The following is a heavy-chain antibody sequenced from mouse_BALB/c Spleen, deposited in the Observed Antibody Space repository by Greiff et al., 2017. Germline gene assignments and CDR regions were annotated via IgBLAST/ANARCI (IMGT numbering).Heavy chain of an antibody. Sequence: EVMLVESGGGLVKPGGSLKLSCAASGFTFSDYYMYWVRQTPEKRLEWVATISDGGSYTYYPDSVKGRFTISRDNAKNNLYLQMSSLKSEDTAMYYCAREGAGTNWFAYWGQGTLVTVSA. D-gene: IGHD4-1*01. CDR3: AREGAGTNWFAY. V-gene: IGHV5-4*02. CDR1: GFTFSDYY. J-gene: IGHJ3*01. CDR2: ISDGGSYT.